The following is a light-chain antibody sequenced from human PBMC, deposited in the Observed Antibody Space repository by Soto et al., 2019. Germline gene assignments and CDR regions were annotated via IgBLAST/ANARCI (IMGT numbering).Light chain of an antibody. CDR3: KSYAGSNTYV. Sequence: QSALAQPPSASGSPGQSVTISCTGTKSDIGVYYFVSWYQHHPGKAPRLIIYEVVQRPSGVPDRFSGSKSGNTASPTVSGLQAADEADYFCKSYAGSNTYVFGSGTKVTAL. J-gene: IGLJ1*01. CDR1: KSDIGVYYF. V-gene: IGLV2-8*01. CDR2: EVV.